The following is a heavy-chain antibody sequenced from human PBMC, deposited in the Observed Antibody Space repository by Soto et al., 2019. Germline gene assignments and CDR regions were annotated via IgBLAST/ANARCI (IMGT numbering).Heavy chain of an antibody. CDR2: IYWDCDK. J-gene: IGHJ5*02. Sequence: QITLKESGPTLVKPTQTLTLTCTFSGISLSTTGVGVGWIRQPPGKALDWLALIYWDCDKRYSPSLKSRLTITKDTPKTRVLLTTTIMAPVDTSTYYCAHRVGGQLSWGQGTLVTVSS. CDR1: GISLSTTGVG. D-gene: IGHD1-1*01. V-gene: IGHV2-5*02. CDR3: AHRVGGQLS.